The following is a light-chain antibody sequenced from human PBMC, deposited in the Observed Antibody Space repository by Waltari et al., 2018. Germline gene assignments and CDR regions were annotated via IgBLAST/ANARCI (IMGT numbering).Light chain of an antibody. Sequence: QSVLTQPPSVSAAPGQKVTISCSGSSSNIGKNYVSWYQQLPGTAPKLLIYDKTKRPSGIPDRFSGSKSGTSASLGITGLQTGDEADYYCGAWDSNLSAGVFGGGTKLTVL. J-gene: IGLJ3*02. V-gene: IGLV1-51*01. CDR1: SSNIGKNY. CDR2: DKT. CDR3: GAWDSNLSAGV.